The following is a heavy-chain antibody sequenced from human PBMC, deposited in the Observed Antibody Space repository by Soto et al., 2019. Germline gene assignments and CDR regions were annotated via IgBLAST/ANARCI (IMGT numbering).Heavy chain of an antibody. V-gene: IGHV5-51*01. CDR3: ARENQRVPLGSYFDS. J-gene: IGHJ4*01. CDR2: IYPGDSDT. Sequence: PGESLKISCKASGYSFATYWIGWVRQMPGKGLEWMGIIYPGDSDTMYSPSFQGQVIISADLSSTTTYLQWSSLKAADTAVYYCARENQRVPLGSYFDSWGHGTLVTVSS. CDR1: GYSFATYW.